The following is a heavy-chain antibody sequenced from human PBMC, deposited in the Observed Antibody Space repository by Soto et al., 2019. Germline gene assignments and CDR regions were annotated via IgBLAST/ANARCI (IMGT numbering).Heavy chain of an antibody. CDR2: IKSKTDGGTT. CDR3: TPDVRPWFQSDY. V-gene: IGHV3-15*07. J-gene: IGHJ4*02. Sequence: EVQLVESGGGFVKPGGSLRLSCAASGLTFSNVWMNWVRQAPRKGLEWVGRIKSKTDGGTTDYAAPVKGRFTISRDDSNNTLYLQMNSPNIDDTGVYYCTPDVRPWFQSDYWGQGTLVTVSP. D-gene: IGHD5-18*01. CDR1: GLTFSNVW.